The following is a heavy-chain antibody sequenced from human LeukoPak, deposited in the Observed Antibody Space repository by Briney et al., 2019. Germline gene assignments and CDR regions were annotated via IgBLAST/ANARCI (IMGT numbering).Heavy chain of an antibody. V-gene: IGHV4-59*01. J-gene: IGHJ6*02. CDR3: ARDRNSGYDLYYYYGMDV. D-gene: IGHD5-12*01. Sequence: SETLSLTCTVSGGSISSYYWSWLRQPPGKGLEWIGYIYYSGSTNYNPSLKRRVTISVDTSKNQFSLKLSSVTAADTAVYYCARDRNSGYDLYYYYGMDVWGQGTTVTVSS. CDR1: GGSISSYY. CDR2: IYYSGST.